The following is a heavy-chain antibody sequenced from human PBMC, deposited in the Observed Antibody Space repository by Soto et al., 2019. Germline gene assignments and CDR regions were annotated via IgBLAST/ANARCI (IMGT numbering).Heavy chain of an antibody. Sequence: EVQLVESGGDLVKPGGSLRLSCAASGFTFSKAWMHWVRQSPGKGLEWVGRIKSNPDGGTTDYAAPVKGRFTISRDDSKNTVYVQMNSLQTEDTAVYYCTTELTTGLTIWYWGQGTLVTVSS. J-gene: IGHJ4*02. CDR1: GFTFSKAW. V-gene: IGHV3-15*07. D-gene: IGHD3-3*01. CDR2: IKSNPDGGTT. CDR3: TTELTTGLTIWY.